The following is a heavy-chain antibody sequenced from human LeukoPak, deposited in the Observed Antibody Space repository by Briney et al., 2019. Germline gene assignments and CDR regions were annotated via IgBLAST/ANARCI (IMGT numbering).Heavy chain of an antibody. Sequence: GGSLRLSCAASGFTFSNYVLGWVRQAPGKGLQWVSAISGSGGSAYYADSVKGRFTISRDNSGNTLYLQMNSLRAEDTAIYYCKMGDGSPPLGQWGQGTLVTVSS. D-gene: IGHD5-24*01. CDR2: ISGSGGSA. V-gene: IGHV3-23*01. J-gene: IGHJ4*02. CDR1: GFTFSNYV. CDR3: KMGDGSPPLGQ.